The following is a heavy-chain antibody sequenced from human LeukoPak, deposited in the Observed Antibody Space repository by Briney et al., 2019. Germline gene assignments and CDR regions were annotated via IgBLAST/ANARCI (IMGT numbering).Heavy chain of an antibody. Sequence: PSETLSLTCIVSGGSISSYYWSWIRQPPGKGLESIGYIYYSGTTYYNPSLKSRVTMSPDRSRNQFSLKLSSVTAADTAVYYCARFSRTGDSSGCYLDYWGQGALVTVSS. J-gene: IGHJ4*02. CDR1: GGSISSYY. CDR2: IYYSGTT. V-gene: IGHV4-59*01. CDR3: ARFSRTGDSSGCYLDY. D-gene: IGHD3-22*01.